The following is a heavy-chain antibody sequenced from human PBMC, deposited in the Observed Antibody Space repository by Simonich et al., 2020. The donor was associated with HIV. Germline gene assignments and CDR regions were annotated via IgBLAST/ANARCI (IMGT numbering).Heavy chain of an antibody. Sequence: QVQLVQSGAEVKKPGASVKVSCKASGYTFTGYYMHGVRQAPGQGLEWMGRNNPNSGGTNYAQKFQGRVTMTRDTSISTAYMELSRLRSDDTAVYYCARVAYYCSSTSCYAYYFDYWGQGTLVTVSS. CDR1: GYTFTGYY. J-gene: IGHJ4*02. V-gene: IGHV1-2*06. CDR3: ARVAYYCSSTSCYAYYFDY. CDR2: NNPNSGGT. D-gene: IGHD2-2*01.